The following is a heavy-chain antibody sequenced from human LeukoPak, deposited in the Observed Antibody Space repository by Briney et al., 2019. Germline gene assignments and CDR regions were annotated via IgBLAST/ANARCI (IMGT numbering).Heavy chain of an antibody. Sequence: GGSLRLSCAASGFIFSDYYMSWIRQAPGKGLEWVSYISSGSSHTNYADSVKGRFTISRDNAKNSLYLQMNSLSAEDTAVYYCARDMSSGWYAADNWGQGTLVTVSS. V-gene: IGHV3-11*05. D-gene: IGHD6-19*01. CDR1: GFIFSDYY. CDR3: ARDMSSGWYAADN. CDR2: ISSGSSHT. J-gene: IGHJ4*02.